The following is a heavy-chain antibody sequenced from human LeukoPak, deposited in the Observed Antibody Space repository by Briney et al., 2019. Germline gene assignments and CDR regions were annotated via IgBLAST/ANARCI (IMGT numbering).Heavy chain of an antibody. Sequence: VASVTVSCTASGYTFTSYGISWVRQAPGQGLEWMGWISAYNGNTNYAQKLQGRVTMTTDTSTSTAYMELKSLRSDDTAVYYCARSPGSIAVAGTGDYWGQGTLVTVSS. CDR3: ARSPGSIAVAGTGDY. V-gene: IGHV1-18*01. D-gene: IGHD6-19*01. CDR2: ISAYNGNT. CDR1: GYTFTSYG. J-gene: IGHJ4*02.